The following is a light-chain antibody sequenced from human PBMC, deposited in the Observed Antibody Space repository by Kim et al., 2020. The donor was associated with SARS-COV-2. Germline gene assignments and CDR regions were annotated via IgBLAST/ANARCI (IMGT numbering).Light chain of an antibody. CDR1: RSGVGGYNY. V-gene: IGLV2-14*03. CDR2: DVS. Sequence: GQSITISCTGTRSGVGGYNYFSLYQQHPGKAPKLMIYDVSNRPSGVSNRFSGSKSGNTASLTISGLQAEDEADYYCSSYTSSSTRVFGGGTQLTVL. J-gene: IGLJ3*02. CDR3: SSYTSSSTRV.